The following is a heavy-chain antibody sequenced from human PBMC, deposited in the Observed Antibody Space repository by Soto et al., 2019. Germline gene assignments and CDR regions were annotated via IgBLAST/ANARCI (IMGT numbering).Heavy chain of an antibody. V-gene: IGHV3-21*01. CDR2: ISSSSSYI. CDR1: GFTFSSYS. CDR3: AKHSSSWYRGFDY. Sequence: PGGSLRLSCAASGFTFSSYSMNWVRQAPGKGLEWVSSISSSSSYIYYADSVKGRFTISRDNAKNSLYLQMNSLRAEDTAVYYCAKHSSSWYRGFDYWGQGTLVTVSS. D-gene: IGHD6-13*01. J-gene: IGHJ4*02.